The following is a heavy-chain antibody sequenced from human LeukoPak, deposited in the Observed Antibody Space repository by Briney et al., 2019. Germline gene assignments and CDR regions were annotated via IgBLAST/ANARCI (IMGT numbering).Heavy chain of an antibody. J-gene: IGHJ4*02. CDR1: GGSISSSSYY. CDR3: ARGGVSHSYYFDY. V-gene: IGHV4-39*07. CDR2: IYHSGIT. Sequence: PSETLSLTCTVSGGSISSSSYYWGWIRQPPGKGLEWIGSIYHSGITYYNHFNSSLKSRVTISIDTSKNQFSLRLTSVTAADTALYYCARGGVSHSYYFDYWGQGTLVTVSS. D-gene: IGHD3-10*01.